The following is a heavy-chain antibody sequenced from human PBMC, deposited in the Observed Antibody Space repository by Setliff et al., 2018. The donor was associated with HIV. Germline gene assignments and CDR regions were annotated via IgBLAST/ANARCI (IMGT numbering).Heavy chain of an antibody. Sequence: SVKVSCKASGYTFTTYSMHWVRQAPGHSLEWMGWINVGNGDTKYSQEFQGRISITRDTSTNTAYMELSSLRSDDTAVYFCARGALLAVFDFDHWGQGTQVTVSS. CDR2: INVGNGDT. CDR3: ARGALLAVFDFDH. CDR1: GYTFTTYS. D-gene: IGHD3-10*01. V-gene: IGHV1-3*01. J-gene: IGHJ4*02.